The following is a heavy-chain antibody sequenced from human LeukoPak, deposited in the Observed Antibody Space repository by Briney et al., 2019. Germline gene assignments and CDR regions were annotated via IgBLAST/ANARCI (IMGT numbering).Heavy chain of an antibody. CDR2: IRYDGSSK. Sequence: QSGGSLRLSCAASGFTFSSYGMHWVRQAPGKGLEWVAFIRYDGSSKYYADSVKGRFTISRDNSKNTLYLQMNSLRAEDTAVYYCAKGMLRFLEWCFDYWGQGTLVTVSS. D-gene: IGHD3-3*01. J-gene: IGHJ4*02. V-gene: IGHV3-30*02. CDR3: AKGMLRFLEWCFDY. CDR1: GFTFSSYG.